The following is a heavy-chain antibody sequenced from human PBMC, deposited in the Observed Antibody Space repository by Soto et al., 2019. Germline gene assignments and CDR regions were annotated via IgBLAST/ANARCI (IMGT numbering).Heavy chain of an antibody. Sequence: QVQLVESGGGVVQPGRSLRLSCAASGFTFSSYAMHWVRQAPGKGLEWVAVISYDGSKKYYADSVKGRFTISRDNSKNTLYLQMNSLRAEDTAVYYCAAYYDYVWGSYREDFDYWGQGTLVTVSS. CDR1: GFTFSSYA. V-gene: IGHV3-30-3*01. D-gene: IGHD3-16*02. CDR2: ISYDGSKK. J-gene: IGHJ4*02. CDR3: AAYYDYVWGSYREDFDY.